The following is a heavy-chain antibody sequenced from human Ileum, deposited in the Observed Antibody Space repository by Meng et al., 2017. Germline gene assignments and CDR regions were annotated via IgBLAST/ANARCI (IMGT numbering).Heavy chain of an antibody. Sequence: QVRLQQWGAGPLKPAETLSLTCAAYGGSFSGYYWSWVRQSPGKGLEWIAEINHSGSSNYNPSFQSRVTISVDRPRNQFSLKLSSVTAADTGVYYCARPAGYSSDWYKYFQHWGQGTLVTVSS. J-gene: IGHJ1*01. CDR2: INHSGSS. D-gene: IGHD6-13*01. CDR3: ARPAGYSSDWYKYFQH. CDR1: GGSFSGYY. V-gene: IGHV4-34*02.